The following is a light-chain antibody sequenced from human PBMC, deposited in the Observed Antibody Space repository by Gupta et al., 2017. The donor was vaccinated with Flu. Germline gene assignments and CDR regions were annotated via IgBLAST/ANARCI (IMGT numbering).Light chain of an antibody. CDR3: QQSYSTPKT. V-gene: IGKV1-39*01. CDR2: AAS. Sequence: PSSLSASVGDRVTITCRASQSISTYLNWYQQKPWKAPKLLIYAASRSQSGVPSRFSGRGSGTDFTLTIMRLQPEDIANYICQQSYSTPKTFGGGTKVEIK. CDR1: QSISTY. J-gene: IGKJ4*01.